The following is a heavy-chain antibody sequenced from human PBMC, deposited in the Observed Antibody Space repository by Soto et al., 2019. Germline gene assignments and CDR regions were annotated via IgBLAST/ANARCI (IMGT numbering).Heavy chain of an antibody. CDR3: AREAIIVIAAPEYYFDY. J-gene: IGHJ4*02. V-gene: IGHV3-66*01. CDR1: GFDVSNTD. Sequence: EVQLVESGGDLVQRGGSLRLSCAASGFDVSNTDMSWVRQAPGKGLEWVSVIYSGGYTNYADSVKGRFIVSRDSPKTTRYLQMDSLRAEDTAVYYCAREAIIVIAAPEYYFDYWGQGTLVTVSS. CDR2: IYSGGYT. D-gene: IGHD3-22*01.